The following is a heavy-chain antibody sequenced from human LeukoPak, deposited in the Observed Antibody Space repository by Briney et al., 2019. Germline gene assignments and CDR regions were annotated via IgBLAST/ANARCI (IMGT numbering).Heavy chain of an antibody. D-gene: IGHD6-13*01. CDR2: ISGSGSYI. CDR1: GFTFSSYS. Sequence: GGSLRLSCAASGFTFSSYSMNWVRQAPGKGLEWVSSISGSGSYIHYADSLKGRFTISRDNAKNSLYLQMNSLRAEDTAVYYCAKEPNGIAAAGAGYWGQGTLVTVSS. CDR3: AKEPNGIAAAGAGY. V-gene: IGHV3-21*04. J-gene: IGHJ4*02.